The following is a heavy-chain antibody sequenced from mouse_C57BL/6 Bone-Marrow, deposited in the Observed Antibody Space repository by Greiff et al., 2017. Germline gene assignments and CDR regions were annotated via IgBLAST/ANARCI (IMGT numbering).Heavy chain of an antibody. CDR2: IYPGDGDT. D-gene: IGHD2-5*01. CDR3: AYYSNYGAMDY. J-gene: IGHJ4*01. V-gene: IGHV1-82*01. CDR1: GYAFSSSW. Sequence: LVESGPELVKPGASVKISCKASGYAFSSSWMNWVKQRPGKGLEWIGRIYPGDGDTNYNGKFKGKATLTADKSSSTAYMQLSSLTSEDSAVYFCAYYSNYGAMDYWGQGTSVTVSS.